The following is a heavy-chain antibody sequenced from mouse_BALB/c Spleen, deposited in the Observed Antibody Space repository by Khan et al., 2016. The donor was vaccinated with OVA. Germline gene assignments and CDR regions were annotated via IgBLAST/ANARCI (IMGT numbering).Heavy chain of an antibody. CDR3: ARIKKIVATYFDY. V-gene: IGHV1S81*02. D-gene: IGHD1-1*01. J-gene: IGHJ2*01. CDR2: TNPTNGRT. Sequence: QVQLQQSGAELVKAGASVKMSCKASGYTFTSYWMHWVKQRLGQGLEWFAETNPTNGRTYYNEKFKSKATLTVDKSSSTAYMPLTGLTFEDSAVYYCARIKKIVATYFDYWGQGTTLTVSS. CDR1: GYTFTSYW.